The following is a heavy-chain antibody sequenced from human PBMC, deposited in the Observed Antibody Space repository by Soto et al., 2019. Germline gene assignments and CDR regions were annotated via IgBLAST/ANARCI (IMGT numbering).Heavy chain of an antibody. Sequence: QVQLVQSGAEVKKPGASVKVSCKASGYTFTGYYMHWVRQAPGQGLEWMGWINPNSGGTNYAQKFQGRVTMTRDTSISTAYMELSRLRSDDTAVYYCARDLLIVVVPGTPEDYYYGMDVWGQGTTVTVSS. CDR3: ARDLLIVVVPGTPEDYYYGMDV. CDR2: INPNSGGT. D-gene: IGHD2-2*01. J-gene: IGHJ6*02. CDR1: GYTFTGYY. V-gene: IGHV1-2*02.